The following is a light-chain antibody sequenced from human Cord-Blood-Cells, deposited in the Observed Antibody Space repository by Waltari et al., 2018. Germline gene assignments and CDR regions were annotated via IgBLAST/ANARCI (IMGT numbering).Light chain of an antibody. CDR3: QKYNSAPWT. J-gene: IGKJ1*01. CDR1: RSISNH. Sequence: DLQMTQSPSSLSASVGDRVTITCRSSRSISNHLAWYQQKPEKVPKLLIYAASTVQSGVPSRFSGSGSGTDFTLTISSLQPEDVATYYCQKYNSAPWTFGQGTKVEIK. CDR2: AAS. V-gene: IGKV1-27*01.